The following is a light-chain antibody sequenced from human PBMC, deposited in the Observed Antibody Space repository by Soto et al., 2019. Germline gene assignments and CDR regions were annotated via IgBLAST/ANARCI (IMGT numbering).Light chain of an antibody. V-gene: IGKV3-20*01. CDR3: QQYQNSRT. J-gene: IGKJ1*01. Sequence: IVLTQSPGTLSLSPGERATLSRRASQTITGRSLAWYQQKPGQAPRLLITSISNRATGIPDRFSGSGSGADFTLTITRLEPEDFAVYYCQQYQNSRTFGQGTKV. CDR1: QTITGRS. CDR2: SIS.